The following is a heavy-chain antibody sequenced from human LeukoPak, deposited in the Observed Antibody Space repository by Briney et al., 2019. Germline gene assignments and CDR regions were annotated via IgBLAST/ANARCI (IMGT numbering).Heavy chain of an antibody. V-gene: IGHV1-2*02. D-gene: IGHD2-8*02. Sequence: ASVKVSCKPSGYTFTGYYMHWVRQAPGQGLEWMGWVNPDSGGTNYAQKLQGRVTMTTDTSTSTAYMELRSLRSDDTAVYYCASPDVTGAFDYWGQGTLVTVSS. CDR1: GYTFTGYY. CDR3: ASPDVTGAFDY. CDR2: VNPDSGGT. J-gene: IGHJ4*02.